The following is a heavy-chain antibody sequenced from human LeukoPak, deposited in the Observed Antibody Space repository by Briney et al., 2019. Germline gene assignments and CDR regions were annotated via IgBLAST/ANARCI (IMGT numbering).Heavy chain of an antibody. V-gene: IGHV3-23*01. CDR2: ISGSGGST. CDR3: ARVHNDAFDI. Sequence: GGSLRLSCAASGFTFSSYAMSWVRQAPGKGLEWVSAISGSGGSTYYADSVKGRFTISRDNSKNTLYPQMNSLRAEDTAVYYCARVHNDAFDIWGQGTMVTVSS. J-gene: IGHJ3*02. CDR1: GFTFSSYA.